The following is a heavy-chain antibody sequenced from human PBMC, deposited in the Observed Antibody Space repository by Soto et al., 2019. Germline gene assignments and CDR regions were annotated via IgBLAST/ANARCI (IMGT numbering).Heavy chain of an antibody. CDR3: ARDALYYDYIWGSYRPFDY. J-gene: IGHJ4*02. CDR1: GFTFSSYS. Sequence: EVQLVESGGGLVQPGGSLRLSCAASGFTFSSYSMNWVRQAPGKGLEWVSYISSSSSTIYYADSVKGRFTISRDNAKNSLYLQMSSLRAEDTAVYYCARDALYYDYIWGSYRPFDYWGQGTLVTVSS. V-gene: IGHV3-48*01. CDR2: ISSSSSTI. D-gene: IGHD3-16*02.